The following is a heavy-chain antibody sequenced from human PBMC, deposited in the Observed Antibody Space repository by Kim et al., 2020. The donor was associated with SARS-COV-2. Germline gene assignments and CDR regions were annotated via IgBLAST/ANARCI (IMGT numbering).Heavy chain of an antibody. D-gene: IGHD3-16*01. CDR3: ARDWGDGNRHNNYVVF. Sequence: GGSLRLSCAASGFDFSDYSFNWVRQAPGKGLEWVSYISSRRSIIYYADSVKGRFTVSRDNAKRSIYLQIHSLRAEDTAVYYCARDWGDGNRHNNYVVFWGQGALLTVSS. V-gene: IGHV3-48*04. CDR2: ISSRRSII. J-gene: IGHJ4*02. CDR1: GFDFSDYS.